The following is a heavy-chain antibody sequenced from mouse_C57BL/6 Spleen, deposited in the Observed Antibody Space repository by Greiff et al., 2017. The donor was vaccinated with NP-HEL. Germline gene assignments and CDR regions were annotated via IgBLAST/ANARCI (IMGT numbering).Heavy chain of an antibody. J-gene: IGHJ4*01. CDR1: GFTFSSYA. V-gene: IGHV5-9-1*02. CDR3: TRGNYVYYYAMDY. Sequence: EVKLVESGEGLVKPGGSLKLSCAASGFTFSSYAMSWVRQTPEKRLEWVAYISSGGDYIYYADTVKGRFTISRDNARNTLYLQMSSLKSEDTAMYYCTRGNYVYYYAMDYWGQGTSVTVSS. D-gene: IGHD2-1*01. CDR2: ISSGGDYI.